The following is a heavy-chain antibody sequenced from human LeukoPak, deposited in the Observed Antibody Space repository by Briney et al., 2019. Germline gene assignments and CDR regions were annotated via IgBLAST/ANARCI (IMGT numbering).Heavy chain of an antibody. CDR1: GFTFSSYA. CDR2: ISYDGSNK. J-gene: IGHJ4*02. V-gene: IGHV3-30*04. Sequence: GESLKISCAASGFTFSSYAMHWVRQAPGKGLEWVAVISYDGSNKYYADSVKGRFTISRDNAKKTLYLQMNSLRAEDTAVYYCARGMEAFDYWGQGTLVTVSA. CDR3: ARGMEAFDY. D-gene: IGHD2-8*01.